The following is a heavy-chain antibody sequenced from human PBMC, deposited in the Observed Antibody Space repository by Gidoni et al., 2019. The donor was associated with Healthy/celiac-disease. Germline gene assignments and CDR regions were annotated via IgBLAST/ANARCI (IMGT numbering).Heavy chain of an antibody. CDR2: IRYDGSNK. CDR3: AKEISGSYSH. Sequence: QVQLVESGGGVVQPGGSLRLSCAASGFTFSSYGMHWVRQAPGKGLEWVAFIRYDGSNKYYADSVKGRFTISRDNSKNTLYLQMNSLRAEDTAVYYCAKEISGSYSHWGQGTLVTVSS. J-gene: IGHJ4*02. V-gene: IGHV3-30*02. D-gene: IGHD1-26*01. CDR1: GFTFSSYG.